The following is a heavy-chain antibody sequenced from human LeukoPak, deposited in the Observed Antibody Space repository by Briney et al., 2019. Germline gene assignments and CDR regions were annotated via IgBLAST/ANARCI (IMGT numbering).Heavy chain of an antibody. CDR3: AKAPNVGYGDGGAIDY. CDR2: ISSSSSYI. J-gene: IGHJ4*02. Sequence: GGSLRLSCAASGFTFSSYSMNWVRQAPGKGLEWVSSISSSSSYIYYADSVKGRFTISRDNAKNSLYLQMNSLRAEDTALYYCAKAPNVGYGDGGAIDYWGQGTLVTVSS. CDR1: GFTFSSYS. V-gene: IGHV3-21*04. D-gene: IGHD4-17*01.